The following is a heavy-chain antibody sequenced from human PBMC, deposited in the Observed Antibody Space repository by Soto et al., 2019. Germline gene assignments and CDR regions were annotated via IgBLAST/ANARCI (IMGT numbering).Heavy chain of an antibody. CDR1: GGSIISGDYY. CDR3: VSSTMDV. J-gene: IGHJ6*02. CDR2: IYYSGGT. V-gene: IGHV4-30-4*08. Sequence: SETLSLTCTVSGGSIISGDYYWSWIRQPPGKGLEWIGYIYYSGGTYYNPSLKSRVTISIDTSKNQFSLKLSSVTAADTAVYYCVSSTMDVWGQGTTVTVSS. D-gene: IGHD6-19*01.